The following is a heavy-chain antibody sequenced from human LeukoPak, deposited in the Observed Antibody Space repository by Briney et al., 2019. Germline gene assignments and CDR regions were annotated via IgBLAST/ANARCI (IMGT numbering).Heavy chain of an antibody. Sequence: SETLSLSCTVSGGSISSYYWSWIRQPPGKGLEWIGYIYYSGSTHYNPSLTSRVTISVDTSKNQFSLKLSSVIAADTAVYYCARSVEGYCSGDNCFSYSYYMDVWGKGTTVTVSS. CDR2: IYYSGST. D-gene: IGHD2-15*01. CDR1: GGSISSYY. J-gene: IGHJ6*03. V-gene: IGHV4-59*01. CDR3: ARSVEGYCSGDNCFSYSYYMDV.